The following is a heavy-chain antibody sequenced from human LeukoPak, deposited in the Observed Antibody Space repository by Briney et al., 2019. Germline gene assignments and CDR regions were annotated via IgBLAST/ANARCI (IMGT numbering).Heavy chain of an antibody. V-gene: IGHV3-30*03. CDR3: ARNKAVAGMGHYFDY. D-gene: IGHD6-19*01. CDR1: GFTFSSYS. Sequence: GGSLRLSCAASGFTFSSYSLNWVRQAPGKGLEWVAVISYDGSNKNYADSAKGRFTISRDDSKNTLYLQMNSLRAEDTAVYYCARNKAVAGMGHYFDYWGQGTRVTVSS. J-gene: IGHJ4*02. CDR2: ISYDGSNK.